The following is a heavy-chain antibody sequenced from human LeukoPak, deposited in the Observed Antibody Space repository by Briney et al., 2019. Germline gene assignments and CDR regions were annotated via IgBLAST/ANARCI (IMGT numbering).Heavy chain of an antibody. V-gene: IGHV4-30-4*01. J-gene: IGHJ6*02. CDR2: IYYSGST. Sequence: SETLSLTCTVSGGSISSGDYYWSWIRQPPGKGLEWIGYIYYSGSTYYNPSLKSRVTISVDTSKNQFSLKLSSVTAVDTAVYYCARGFYKTAARDGYNFLNWGSNYYYGMDVWGQGTTVTVSS. CDR3: ARGFYKTAARDGYNFLNWGSNYYYGMDV. CDR1: GGSISSGDYY. D-gene: IGHD5-24*01.